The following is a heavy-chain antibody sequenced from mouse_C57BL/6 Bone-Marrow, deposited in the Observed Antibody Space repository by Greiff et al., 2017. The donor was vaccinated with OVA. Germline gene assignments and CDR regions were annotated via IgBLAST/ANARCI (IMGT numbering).Heavy chain of an antibody. D-gene: IGHD2-1*01. CDR2: INSDGGST. CDR3: ARQSYGNYEGYFDV. J-gene: IGHJ1*03. V-gene: IGHV5-2*01. Sequence: EVKLQESGGGLVQPGESLKLSCESNEYEFPSHDMSWVRKTPEKRLELVAAINSDGGSTYYPDTMERRFIISRDNTKKTLYLQMSSLRSEDTALYDCARQSYGNYEGYFDVWGTGTTVTVSS. CDR1: EYEFPSHD.